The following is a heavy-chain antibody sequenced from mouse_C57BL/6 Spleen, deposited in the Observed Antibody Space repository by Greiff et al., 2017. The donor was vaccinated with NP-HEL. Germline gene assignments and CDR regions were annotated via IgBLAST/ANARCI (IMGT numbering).Heavy chain of an antibody. CDR2: ISDGGSYT. D-gene: IGHD4-1*01. CDR3: ARDWVTGGYFDV. J-gene: IGHJ1*03. Sequence: EVQGVESGGGLVKPGGSLKLSCAASGFTFSSYAMSWVRQTPEKRLEWVATISDGGSYTYYPDNVKGRFTISRDNAKNNLYLQMSHLKSEDTAMYYCARDWVTGGYFDVWGTGTTVTVSS. V-gene: IGHV5-4*01. CDR1: GFTFSSYA.